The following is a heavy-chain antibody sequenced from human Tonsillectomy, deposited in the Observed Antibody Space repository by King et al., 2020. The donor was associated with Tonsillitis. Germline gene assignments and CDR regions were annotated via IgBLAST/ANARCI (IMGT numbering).Heavy chain of an antibody. J-gene: IGHJ5*02. CDR1: GXTXXDXY. CDR3: ARDRAVAGSWFDP. D-gene: IGHD6-19*01. CDR2: ISSSXNXT. Sequence: VQLVESGGGLVKPGGSLRXSXAXSGXTXXDXYMAWIRQXPGXXLEWISYISSSXNXTNYADSVKGRFTISRDNAKNSLYLQMNSLRAEDTAVYYCARDRAVAGSWFDPWGXGTLVTVSS. V-gene: IGHV3-11*06.